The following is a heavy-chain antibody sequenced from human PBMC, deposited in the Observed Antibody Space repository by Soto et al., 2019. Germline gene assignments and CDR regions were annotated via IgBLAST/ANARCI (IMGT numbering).Heavy chain of an antibody. J-gene: IGHJ4*02. CDR2: ISGSGGST. Sequence: PGGSLRLSCAASGFTFSSYAMSWVRQAPGKGLEWVSAISGSGGSTYYADSVKGRFTSSRYNSKNTLYLQMSTLMAEDTAVYYCYRSGCLNWGQGTLVTVSS. CDR1: GFTFSSYA. D-gene: IGHD3-10*01. V-gene: IGHV3-23*01. CDR3: YRSGCLN.